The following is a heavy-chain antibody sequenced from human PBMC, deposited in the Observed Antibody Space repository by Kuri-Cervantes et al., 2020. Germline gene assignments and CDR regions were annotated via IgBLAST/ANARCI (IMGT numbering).Heavy chain of an antibody. CDR2: YYSSESA. CDR3: ARGTPLIRPGNWFDP. V-gene: IGHV4-39*07. J-gene: IGHJ5*02. CDR1: GDPISSSSYH. Sequence: SETLSLTCTVSGDPISSSSYHWGWIRQPPGKGLEWIGSYYSSESAYYNPSLKSRVTISIDTSKNQFSLKLNSVTAADTAVYHCARGTPLIRPGNWFDPWGQGTLVTVSS. D-gene: IGHD2-21*01.